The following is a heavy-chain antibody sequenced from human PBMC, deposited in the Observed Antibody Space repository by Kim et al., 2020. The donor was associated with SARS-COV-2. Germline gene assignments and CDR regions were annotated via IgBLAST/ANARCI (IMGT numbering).Heavy chain of an antibody. J-gene: IGHJ4*02. V-gene: IGHV3-49*03. CDR1: GFTFGDYA. Sequence: GGSLRLSCTASGFTFGDYAMRWFRQAPGKGLEWVGFIRSKAYGGTTEYAASVKGRFTISRDDSKSIAYLQMNSLKTEDTAVYYCTRDSPDYSKGHRDQLDDYWGQGTLVTVSS. CDR2: IRSKAYGGTT. CDR3: TRDSPDYSKGHRDQLDDY. D-gene: IGHD4-4*01.